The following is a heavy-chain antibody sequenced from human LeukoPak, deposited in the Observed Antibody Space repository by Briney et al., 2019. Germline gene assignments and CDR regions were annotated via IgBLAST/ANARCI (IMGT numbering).Heavy chain of an antibody. Sequence: GASVKVSCKASGGTFSRYVITWVRQAPGQGLEWMGGILPMLGSANYAQKFQGRVTITADKSTDTGYMELTGLTFQDTAVYYCARGLLSGTTDFYYYYLDVWGKGTTVTVSS. V-gene: IGHV1-69*06. J-gene: IGHJ6*03. CDR1: GGTFSRYV. CDR2: ILPMLGSA. CDR3: ARGLLSGTTDFYYYYLDV. D-gene: IGHD1-7*01.